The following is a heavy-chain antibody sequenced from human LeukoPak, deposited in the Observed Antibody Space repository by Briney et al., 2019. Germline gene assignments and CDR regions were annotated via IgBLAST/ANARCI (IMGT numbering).Heavy chain of an antibody. CDR1: GGSLSSYY. J-gene: IGHJ3*02. CDR3: ARDDLGYCSSTSCSGRQHAFDN. CDR2: IYTSGST. V-gene: IGHV4-4*07. Sequence: PSETLSLTCTVSGGSLSSYYWSCVSEPAGEGLWWIGRIYTSGSTNSNPSLKSRVTMSVYTSKNQFSLKLRSVTAADTAVYYCARDDLGYCSSTSCSGRQHAFDNWGQGTMVTVSS. D-gene: IGHD2-2*01.